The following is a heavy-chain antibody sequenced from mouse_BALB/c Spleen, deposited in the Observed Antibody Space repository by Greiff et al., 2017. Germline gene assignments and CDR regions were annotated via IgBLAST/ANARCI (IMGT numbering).Heavy chain of an antibody. D-gene: IGHD2-4*01. V-gene: IGHV5-6-5*01. Sequence: DVMLVESGGGLVKPGGSLKLSCAASGFTFSSYAMSWVRQTPEKRLEWVASISSGGSTYYPDSVKGRFTISRDNARNILYLQMSSLRSEDTAMYYCARSTMITTYYFDYWGQGTTLTVSS. CDR3: ARSTMITTYYFDY. J-gene: IGHJ2*01. CDR1: GFTFSSYA. CDR2: ISSGGST.